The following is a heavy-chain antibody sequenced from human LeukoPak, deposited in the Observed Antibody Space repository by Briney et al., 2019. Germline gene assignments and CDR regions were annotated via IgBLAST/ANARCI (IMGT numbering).Heavy chain of an antibody. Sequence: PSETLSVTCTVSGGSVSSYYWSWIRQPPGKGVEWIGYIYNSESTNYNSSLESRVTISVDTSKNQFFLKLSSVTAADTAVSYCARFHSGPSGWYVLWYFDLWGRGTLVTVSS. J-gene: IGHJ2*01. V-gene: IGHV4-4*09. CDR1: GGSVSSYY. CDR3: ARFHSGPSGWYVLWYFDL. D-gene: IGHD6-19*01. CDR2: IYNSEST.